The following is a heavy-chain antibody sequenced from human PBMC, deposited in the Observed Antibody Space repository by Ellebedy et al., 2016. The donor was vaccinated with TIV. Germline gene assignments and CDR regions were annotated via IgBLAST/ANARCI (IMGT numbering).Heavy chain of an antibody. CDR3: ARGDGVYYGNDY. CDR2: INPNSGGT. D-gene: IGHD3-10*01. V-gene: IGHV1-2*02. Sequence: AASVKVSCKASGYTFTSYYMHWVRQAPGQGLEWMGIINPNSGGTNYAQKFQGRVTMTRDTSISTAYMELSRLRSDDTAVYYCARGDGVYYGNDYWGQGTLVTVSS. CDR1: GYTFTSYY. J-gene: IGHJ4*02.